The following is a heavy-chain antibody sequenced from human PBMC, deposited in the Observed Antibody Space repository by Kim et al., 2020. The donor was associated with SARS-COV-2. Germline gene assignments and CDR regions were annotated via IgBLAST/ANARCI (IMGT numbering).Heavy chain of an antibody. Sequence: SETLSLTCTVSGGSISSSSYYWGWIRQPPGKGLEWIGSIYYSGSTYYNPSLKSRVTISVDTSKNQISLKLSSVTAADTAVYYCVRGQQLGRKVDYWGQGTLVTVSS. J-gene: IGHJ4*02. V-gene: IGHV4-39*01. CDR1: GGSISSSSYY. CDR2: IYYSGST. D-gene: IGHD6-13*01. CDR3: VRGQQLGRKVDY.